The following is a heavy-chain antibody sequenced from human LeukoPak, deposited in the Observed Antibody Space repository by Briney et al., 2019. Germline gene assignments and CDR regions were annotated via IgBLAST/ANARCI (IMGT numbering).Heavy chain of an antibody. Sequence: GGSLRLSCAASGFTFSSYDMHWVRQATGKGLEWVSAIGTAGDTYYPGSVKGRFTISRENAKNSLYLQMNSLRAGDTAVYYCAREGGIFGRASYGMDVWGQGTTVTVSS. V-gene: IGHV3-13*01. D-gene: IGHD3-3*01. CDR1: GFTFSSYD. J-gene: IGHJ6*02. CDR3: AREGGIFGRASYGMDV. CDR2: IGTAGDT.